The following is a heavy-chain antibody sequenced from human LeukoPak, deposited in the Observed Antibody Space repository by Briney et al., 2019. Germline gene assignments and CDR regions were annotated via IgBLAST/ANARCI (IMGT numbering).Heavy chain of an antibody. J-gene: IGHJ6*03. CDR3: ARGGYYYDSSGYFPSMDV. V-gene: IGHV4-59*01. D-gene: IGHD3-22*01. Sequence: TPSETLSLTCTVSGGSISSYYWSWIRQPPGKGLEWIGYIYYSGSTNYNPSLKSRVTISVDTSKNQFSLKLSSVTAADTAVYYCARGGYYYDSSGYFPSMDVWGKGTTVTVSS. CDR2: IYYSGST. CDR1: GGSISSYY.